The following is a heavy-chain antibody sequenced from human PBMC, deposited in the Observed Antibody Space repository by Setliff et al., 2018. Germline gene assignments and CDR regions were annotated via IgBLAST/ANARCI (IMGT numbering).Heavy chain of an antibody. Sequence: SETLSLTRTVSSYSITSGYFWAWIRQPPGKGLEWIGNIHHSGNTKINPSLRSRITLSVDASKNQFSLKLNSVTAADTAVYFCARDGSTYYYDSSGYLLWGQGTMVTVSS. CDR2: IHHSGNT. V-gene: IGHV4-38-2*02. J-gene: IGHJ3*01. D-gene: IGHD3-22*01. CDR3: ARDGSTYYYDSSGYLL. CDR1: SYSITSGYF.